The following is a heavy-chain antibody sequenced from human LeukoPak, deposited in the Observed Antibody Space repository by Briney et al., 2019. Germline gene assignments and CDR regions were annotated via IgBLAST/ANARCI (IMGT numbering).Heavy chain of an antibody. Sequence: GRSLRLSCAASGFTFSSYAMHWVRQAPGKGLEWVAVISYDGSNKYYADSVKGRFTISRDNSKNTLYLQMNSLRAEDTAVYYCARSSCSSTSCPPVHFDYWGQGTLVTVSS. D-gene: IGHD2-2*01. CDR1: GFTFSSYA. CDR3: ARSSCSSTSCPPVHFDY. CDR2: ISYDGSNK. J-gene: IGHJ4*02. V-gene: IGHV3-30*04.